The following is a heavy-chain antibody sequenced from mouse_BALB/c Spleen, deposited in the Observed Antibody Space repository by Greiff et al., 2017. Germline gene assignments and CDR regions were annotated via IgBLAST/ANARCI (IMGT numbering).Heavy chain of an antibody. V-gene: IGHV1S81*02. CDR2: INPSNGRT. CDR1: GYTFTSYW. Sequence: QVQLQQPGAELVKPGASVKLSCKASGYTFTSYWMHWVKQRPGQGLEWIGEINPSNGRTNYNEKFKSKATLTVDKSSSTAYMQLRSLTSEDSAVYYCAREPYWGQGTTLTVSS. J-gene: IGHJ2*01. CDR3: AREPY.